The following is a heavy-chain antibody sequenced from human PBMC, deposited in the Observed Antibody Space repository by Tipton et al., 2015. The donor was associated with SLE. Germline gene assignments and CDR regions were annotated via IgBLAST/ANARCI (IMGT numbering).Heavy chain of an antibody. D-gene: IGHD3-9*01. V-gene: IGHV4-61*02. J-gene: IGHJ3*02. CDR2: IYTRGST. Sequence: TLSLTCTVSGGSISSGNYYWTWIRQPAGKGLEWIGRIYTRGSTNYNPSLKSRVTMSVDTSKNQFSLKLSSVTAADTAVYYCVRAFFDYYDILTGYSPGAFDIWGQGTMVTVSS. CDR1: GGSISSGNYY. CDR3: VRAFFDYYDILTGYSPGAFDI.